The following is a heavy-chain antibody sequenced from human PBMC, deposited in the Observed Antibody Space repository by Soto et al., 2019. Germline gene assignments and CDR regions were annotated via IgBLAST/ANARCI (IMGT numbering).Heavy chain of an antibody. V-gene: IGHV3-21*01. CDR2: ISSRSDI. CDR3: AREYTAWPLAYGLDV. J-gene: IGHJ6*02. D-gene: IGHD2-2*02. CDR1: GFTFSTYS. Sequence: PGGSLRLSCVGSGFTFSTYSINWVRQAPGKGLEWVSSISSRSDIYYADSVKGRFTIARDNAKNSVSLQMNSLRAEDTAVYYCAREYTAWPLAYGLDVWGQGTTVTVSS.